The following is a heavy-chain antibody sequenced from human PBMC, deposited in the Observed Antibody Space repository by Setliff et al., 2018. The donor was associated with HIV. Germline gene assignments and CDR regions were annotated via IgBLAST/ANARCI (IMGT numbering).Heavy chain of an antibody. CDR1: GYTLSELS. V-gene: IGHV1-24*01. D-gene: IGHD6-19*01. J-gene: IGHJ4*02. Sequence: ASVKVSCKVSGYTLSELSMHWVRQAPGEGLEWMGGFDPEDGETIYAEKFQGRVTMTKDTSTSTAYMELRSLRSDDTAVYYCARVSRSGWFFDWWGQGSLVTV. CDR2: FDPEDGET. CDR3: ARVSRSGWFFDW.